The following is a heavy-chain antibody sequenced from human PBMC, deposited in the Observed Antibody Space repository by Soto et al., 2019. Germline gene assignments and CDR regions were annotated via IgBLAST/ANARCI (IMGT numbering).Heavy chain of an antibody. V-gene: IGHV1-18*01. D-gene: IGHD6-19*01. J-gene: IGHJ6*03. CDR3: ARDLALNSSGWYYYYYYMDV. CDR1: GYTFTSYG. CDR2: ISAYNGNT. Sequence: ASVKVSCKASGYTFTSYGISWVRQAPGQGLEWMGWISAYNGNTNYAQKLQGRVTMTTDTSTSTAYMELRSLRSDDTAVYYCARDLALNSSGWYYYYYYMDVWGKGTTVTVSS.